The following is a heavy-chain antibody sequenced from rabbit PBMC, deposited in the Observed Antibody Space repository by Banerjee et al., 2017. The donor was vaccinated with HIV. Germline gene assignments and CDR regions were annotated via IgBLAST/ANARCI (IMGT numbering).Heavy chain of an antibody. D-gene: IGHD2-1*01. CDR1: GFDFSNYG. V-gene: IGHV1S47*01. Sequence: QEQLVESGGGLVQPGGSLKLSCKASGFDFSNYGVSWVRQAPGKGLEWIGYIDPVFGSTYYASWVNGRFTISSHNAQNTLYLQLNSLTAADTATYFCVRCVDDDYGDLYYFNLWGQGTLVTVS. CDR3: VRCVDDDYGDLYYFNL. CDR2: IDPVFGST. J-gene: IGHJ4*01.